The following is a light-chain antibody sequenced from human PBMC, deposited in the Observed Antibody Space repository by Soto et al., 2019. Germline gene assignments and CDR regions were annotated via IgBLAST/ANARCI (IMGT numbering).Light chain of an antibody. CDR1: QSLSSGY. J-gene: IGKJ1*01. V-gene: IGKV3-20*01. CDR3: QQYGSSTWT. Sequence: EVVLTQSPGTLSLSPGARVTLSCRASQSLSSGYLAWYQQRPGKAPRLLIYDASSRATGIPNRFSGGGSGTDFTLTISRLEPEDFAVYYCQQYGSSTWTFGQGTKVEIK. CDR2: DAS.